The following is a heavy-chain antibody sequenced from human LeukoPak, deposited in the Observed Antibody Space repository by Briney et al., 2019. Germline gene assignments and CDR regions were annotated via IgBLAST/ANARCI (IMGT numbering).Heavy chain of an antibody. Sequence: PSETLSLTCTVSGYSISSGYYWGWIRQPPGKGLEWIGSIYHSGSTYYNPSLKRRVTISVDTSKNQFSLKLSSVTAADTAVYYCARDDRHYYDSSGYDYWGQGTLVTVSS. J-gene: IGHJ4*02. CDR3: ARDDRHYYDSSGYDY. CDR1: GYSISSGYY. D-gene: IGHD3-22*01. CDR2: IYHSGST. V-gene: IGHV4-38-2*02.